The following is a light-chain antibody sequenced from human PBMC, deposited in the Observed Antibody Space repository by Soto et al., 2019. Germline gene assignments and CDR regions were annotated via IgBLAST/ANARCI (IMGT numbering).Light chain of an antibody. V-gene: IGLV1-40*01. CDR2: ANN. CDR3: QSYDSSRSPLYV. Sequence: QSALTQPPSVSGAPGQRVSISCTGSSSSIGAGYDVHWYQHLPGTAPKLLIYANNNRPSGVPDRFSGSKSGTSASLAITGLQAEDEADYYCQSYDSSRSPLYVFGTGTKVTVL. J-gene: IGLJ1*01. CDR1: SSSIGAGYD.